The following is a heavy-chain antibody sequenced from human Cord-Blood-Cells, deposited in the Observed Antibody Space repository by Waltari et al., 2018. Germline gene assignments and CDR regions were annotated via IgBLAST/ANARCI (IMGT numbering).Heavy chain of an antibody. CDR1: GGSISSSSYY. D-gene: IGHD2-8*02. CDR2: IYYSGST. J-gene: IGHJ3*02. Sequence: QLQLQESGPGLVKPSETLSLTCTVSGGSISSSSYYWGWIRQPPGKGLEWIGSIYYSGSTYYNPSLKSRVTISVDTSKNQFSLKLSSVTAADTAVYYCVRLRESTGDAFDIWGQGTMVTVSS. CDR3: VRLRESTGDAFDI. V-gene: IGHV4-39*01.